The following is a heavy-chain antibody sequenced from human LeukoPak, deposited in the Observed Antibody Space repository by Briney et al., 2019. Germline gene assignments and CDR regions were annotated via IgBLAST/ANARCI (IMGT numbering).Heavy chain of an antibody. J-gene: IGHJ4*02. CDR3: AREEYSYGHEVDY. CDR1: GGSISSSSYY. CDR2: IYYSGST. Sequence: SETLSLTCTVSGGSISSSSYYWGWIRQPPGKGLEWIGSIYYSGSTYYNPSLKSRVTISVDTSKNQFSLKLSSVTAADTAVYYCAREEYSYGHEVDYWGQGTLVTVSS. D-gene: IGHD5-18*01. V-gene: IGHV4-39*07.